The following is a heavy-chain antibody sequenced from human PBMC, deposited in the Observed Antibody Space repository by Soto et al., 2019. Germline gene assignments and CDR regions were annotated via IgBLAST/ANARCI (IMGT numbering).Heavy chain of an antibody. CDR1: GGTFSSYA. CDR3: ARDPRDEHWNLYYGMDV. CDR2: LLTIFGTT. D-gene: IGHD1-7*01. V-gene: IGHV1-69*01. Sequence: QVQLVQSGAEVKKPGSSVKVSCNASGGTFSSYAISWVRQAPGQGLEWMGGLLTIFGTTNYAQKFQDRVTITADESTSTSYMELSRLRSEDTAVYYRARDPRDEHWNLYYGMDVWGQGTTVTGFS. J-gene: IGHJ6*02.